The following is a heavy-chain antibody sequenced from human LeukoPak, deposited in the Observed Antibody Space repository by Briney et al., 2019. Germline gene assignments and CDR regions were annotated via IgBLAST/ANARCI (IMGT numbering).Heavy chain of an antibody. Sequence: SXAXXXFTFRXXGMHGVRRAPGKGLEGVAVIWYDGSNKYYADSVKGRFTISRDNSKNPLYLQMNSLRVEDTAVYYCASQQGGNPAYWGQGTLVTVSS. J-gene: IGHJ4*02. V-gene: IGHV3-33*01. CDR2: IWYDGSNK. D-gene: IGHD1-14*01. CDR1: XFTFRXXG. CDR3: ASQQGGNPAY.